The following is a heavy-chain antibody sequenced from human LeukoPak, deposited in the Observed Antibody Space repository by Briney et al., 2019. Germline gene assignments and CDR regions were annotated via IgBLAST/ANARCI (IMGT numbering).Heavy chain of an antibody. D-gene: IGHD2-2*01. Sequence: KPSETLSLTCTVSGGFISSYYWSWIRQPPGKGLEWIGYIYYSGSTNYNPSLKSRVTISVDTSKNQFSLKLSSVTAADTAVYYCASGRPAAANYWGQGTLVTVSS. CDR1: GGFISSYY. V-gene: IGHV4-59*01. CDR2: IYYSGST. CDR3: ASGRPAAANY. J-gene: IGHJ4*02.